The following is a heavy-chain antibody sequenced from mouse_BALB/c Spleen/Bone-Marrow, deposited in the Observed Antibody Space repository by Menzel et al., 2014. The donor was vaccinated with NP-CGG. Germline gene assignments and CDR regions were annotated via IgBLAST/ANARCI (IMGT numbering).Heavy chain of an antibody. CDR1: GHAFSSSW. CDR2: IYPGDGDT. V-gene: IGHV1-82*01. D-gene: IGHD1-3*01. Sequence: QVQLQQSGPELVKPGASVKISCKASGHAFSSSWMNWVKQRPGQGLEWIGRIYPGDGDTNYNGKFKGKATLTADKSSSTAYMQLSSLTSVDSAVYFCAKSGPYDYAMDYWGQGTSVTVSS. J-gene: IGHJ4*01. CDR3: AKSGPYDYAMDY.